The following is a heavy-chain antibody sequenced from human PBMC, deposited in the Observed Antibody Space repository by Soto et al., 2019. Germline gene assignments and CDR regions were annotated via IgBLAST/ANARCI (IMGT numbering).Heavy chain of an antibody. Sequence: QVQLVQSGAEVKKPGASVKVSCKASGYSFTSYYIHCVRQAPGQGLEWMGILNPSAGTTSYPQKFQGRVTMTRDTSTSTVYMELSSLRSEDSAMYYCARVRRMTVTIQDNWFDPWGLGTLITVSS. J-gene: IGHJ5*02. V-gene: IGHV1-46*01. CDR2: LNPSAGTT. D-gene: IGHD1-7*01. CDR1: GYSFTSYY. CDR3: ARVRRMTVTIQDNWFDP.